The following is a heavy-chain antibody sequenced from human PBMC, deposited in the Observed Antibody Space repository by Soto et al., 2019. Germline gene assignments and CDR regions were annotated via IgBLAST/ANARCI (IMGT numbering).Heavy chain of an antibody. CDR3: AKDFLQDRGQDSSYGMDV. CDR1: GFTLSDHW. Sequence: PGGSLRLSCGASGFTLSDHWMHWVRQRPGKGLVWVSRIYTTTNYADSVKGRFIISRDNAKNTLYLQMNGLRDEDTAVYYCAKDFLQDRGQDSSYGMDVWGQGXTVTVSS. V-gene: IGHV3-74*01. D-gene: IGHD3-10*01. CDR2: IYTTT. J-gene: IGHJ6*02.